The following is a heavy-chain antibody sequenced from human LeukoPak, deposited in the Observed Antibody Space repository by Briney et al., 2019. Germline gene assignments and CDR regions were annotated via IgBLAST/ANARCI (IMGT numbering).Heavy chain of an antibody. CDR1: GGSISSSSYY. D-gene: IGHD3-22*01. V-gene: IGHV4-39*01. CDR2: IYYSGST. Sequence: SETLSLTCTVSGGSISSSSYYWGWIRQPPGKGLEWIGSIYYSGSTYYNPSLKSRVTISVDTSKNQFSLKLSSVTAADTAVYYCARSGTDYYDSSGYYGYWGQGTLVTVSS. J-gene: IGHJ4*02. CDR3: ARSGTDYYDSSGYYGY.